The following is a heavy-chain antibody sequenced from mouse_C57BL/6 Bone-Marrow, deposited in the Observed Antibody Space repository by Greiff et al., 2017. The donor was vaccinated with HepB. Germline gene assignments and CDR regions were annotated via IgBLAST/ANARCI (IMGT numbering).Heavy chain of an antibody. V-gene: IGHV5-17*01. CDR3: ARGDGYAYYFDY. CDR1: GFTFSDYG. D-gene: IGHD2-2*01. Sequence: EVMLVESGGGLVKPGGSLKLSCAASGFTFSDYGMHWVRQAPEQGLEWVAYISSGSSTIYYADTVKGRFTISRDNAKNTLFLQMTSLRSEDTAMYYCARGDGYAYYFDYWGQGTTLTVSS. CDR2: ISSGSSTI. J-gene: IGHJ2*01.